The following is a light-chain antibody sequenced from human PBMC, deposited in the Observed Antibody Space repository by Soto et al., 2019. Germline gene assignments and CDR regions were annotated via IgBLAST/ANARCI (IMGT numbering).Light chain of an antibody. CDR1: QSIRSY. V-gene: IGKV1-39*01. J-gene: IGKJ5*01. Sequence: DLQLTQSPSSLSASVGDKVTITCRASQSIRSYLNWVQQKPGKAPKLLIYDASSLQTGVPSRFSGSGSGTDFSLTISSLQSEDFATYYCQQSYSTLLITFGQGTRLEIK. CDR3: QQSYSTLLIT. CDR2: DAS.